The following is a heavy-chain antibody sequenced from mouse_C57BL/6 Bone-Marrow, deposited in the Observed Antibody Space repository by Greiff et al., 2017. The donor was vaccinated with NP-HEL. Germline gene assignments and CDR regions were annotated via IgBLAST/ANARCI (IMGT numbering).Heavy chain of an antibody. CDR2: INPNNGGT. Sequence: VQLQQSGPDLVKPGASVKMSCKASGYTFTDYNMHWVKQSHGKSLEWIGYINPNNGGTSYNQKFKGKVTLTVNKSSNTAYMQLRSLTSEDSAVYYCSRGSCLLFDYWGQGTTLTVSA. J-gene: IGHJ2*01. CDR3: SRGSCLLFDY. CDR1: GYTFTDYN. V-gene: IGHV1-22*01. D-gene: IGHD1-1*02.